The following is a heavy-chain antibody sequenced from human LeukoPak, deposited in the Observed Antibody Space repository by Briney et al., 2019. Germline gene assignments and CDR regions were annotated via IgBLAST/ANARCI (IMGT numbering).Heavy chain of an antibody. J-gene: IGHJ4*02. V-gene: IGHV3-74*01. CDR3: ARAPDLTYCGGDCYSGFDY. Sequence: PGGSLRLSCAASGFTFSSYWMHSVRHAPGKGLVWVSRINSDGSSTSYADSVKGRFTISRDNAKNTLYLQMNSLRAEDTAVYYCARAPDLTYCGGDCYSGFDYWGQGTLVTVSS. CDR1: GFTFSSYW. CDR2: INSDGSST. D-gene: IGHD2-21*02.